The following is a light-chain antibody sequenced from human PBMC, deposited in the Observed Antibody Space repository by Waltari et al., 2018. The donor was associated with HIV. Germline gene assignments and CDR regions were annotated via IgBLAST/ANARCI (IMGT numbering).Light chain of an antibody. Sequence: EIVLTQSPDTLSLSPGQGATLSCRASQSVTTNSLAWYQQRPGQAPRLLIYGASSTAAGIPDRFSGSGSGTDFTLTISRLEPEDFAVYHCQHYGASRRVTFGQGTRLEIK. CDR2: GAS. V-gene: IGKV3-20*01. J-gene: IGKJ5*01. CDR3: QHYGASRRVT. CDR1: QSVTTNS.